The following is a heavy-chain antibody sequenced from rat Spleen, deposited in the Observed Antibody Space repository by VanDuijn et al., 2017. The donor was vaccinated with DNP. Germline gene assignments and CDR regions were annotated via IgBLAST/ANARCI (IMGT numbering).Heavy chain of an antibody. V-gene: IGHV2-19*01. Sequence: QVQLKESGPGLMQPSQTLSLTSTVSEFSLTDYSVHWVRQPPGKGLEWMGRIRSDGSTNSNPALKSRLSINRDTSKSQVFLKMNSLQIEDTAIYCCARALRDWGQGVMVTVSS. CDR3: ARALRD. D-gene: IGHD1-11*01. CDR2: IRSDGST. CDR1: EFSLTDYS. J-gene: IGHJ2*01.